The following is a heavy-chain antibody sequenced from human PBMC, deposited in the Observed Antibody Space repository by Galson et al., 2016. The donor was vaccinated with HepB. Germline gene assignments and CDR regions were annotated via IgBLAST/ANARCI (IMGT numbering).Heavy chain of an antibody. Sequence: SLRLSCAAFGFAFRTYSMHWVRQTPGKGLEWVASMSSSDRSVTEMHYTDSVKGRFTIYRDNAKNSLYLQMNSLRADDTAVYYCARNSFWNALDVWGQGTTVAVSS. J-gene: IGHJ6*02. CDR1: GFAFRTYS. V-gene: IGHV3-21*01. CDR2: MSSSDRSVTEM. CDR3: ARNSFWNALDV. D-gene: IGHD3-3*01.